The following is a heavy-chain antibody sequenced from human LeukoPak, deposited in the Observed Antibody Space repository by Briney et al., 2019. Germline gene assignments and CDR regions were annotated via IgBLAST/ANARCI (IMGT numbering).Heavy chain of an antibody. CDR1: GYTFTGYY. J-gene: IGHJ4*02. CDR3: AISGRYYYDSSGYHSNDHYFDY. Sequence: ASVKVSCKASGYTFTGYYMHWVRQAPGQGHEWMGWINPNSGGTNYAQKFHGRVTMTRDTSISTAYMELSRLGSDDTAVYYCAISGRYYYDSSGYHSNDHYFDYWGQGTLVTVSS. D-gene: IGHD3-22*01. CDR2: INPNSGGT. V-gene: IGHV1-2*02.